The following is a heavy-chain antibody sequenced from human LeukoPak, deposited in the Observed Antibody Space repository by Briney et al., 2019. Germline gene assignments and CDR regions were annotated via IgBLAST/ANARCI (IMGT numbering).Heavy chain of an antibody. J-gene: IGHJ4*02. Sequence: PSETLSLTCTVSGGSISSHYWSWIRQPPGKGLEWIGYIYYSGSTNYNPSIKSRVTISVDTSKNQFSLKLSSVTAADTAVYYCARGPGLRRRYYDSSGSLDYWGQGTLVTVSS. CDR2: IYYSGST. V-gene: IGHV4-59*11. CDR3: ARGPGLRRRYYDSSGSLDY. D-gene: IGHD3-22*01. CDR1: GGSISSHY.